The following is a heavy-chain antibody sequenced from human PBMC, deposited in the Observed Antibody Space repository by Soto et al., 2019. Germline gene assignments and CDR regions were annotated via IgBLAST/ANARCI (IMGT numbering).Heavy chain of an antibody. V-gene: IGHV5-10-1*01. D-gene: IGHD6-19*01. CDR1: GYSFTSYW. CDR2: IDPSDSYT. J-gene: IGHJ6*02. Sequence: PGESLKISCKGSGYSFTSYWISWVRQMPGKGLEWMGRIDPSDSYTNYSPSFQGHVTISADKSISTAYLQWSSLKASDTAMYYCARHRRHSSGWSEPDYYYYGMDVLCQETTLTVSS. CDR3: ARHRRHSSGWSEPDYYYYGMDV.